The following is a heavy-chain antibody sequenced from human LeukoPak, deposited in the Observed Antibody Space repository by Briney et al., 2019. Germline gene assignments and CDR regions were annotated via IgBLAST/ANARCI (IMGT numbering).Heavy chain of an antibody. D-gene: IGHD2-15*01. CDR2: IYYSGST. V-gene: IGHV4-39*01. Sequence: SETLSLTCTVSGGSISSSSYYWGWIRQPPGKGLEWIGSIYYSGSTYYNPSLKSRVTISVDTSKNQFSLKLSSVTAADTAVYYCASSFLGYGAHYNWFDPWGQGTLVTVSS. CDR1: GGSISSSSYY. J-gene: IGHJ5*02. CDR3: ASSFLGYGAHYNWFDP.